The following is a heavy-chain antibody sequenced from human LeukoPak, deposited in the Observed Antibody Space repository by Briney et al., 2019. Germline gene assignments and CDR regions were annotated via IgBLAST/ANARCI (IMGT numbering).Heavy chain of an antibody. J-gene: IGHJ5*02. CDR1: GGSISSYY. V-gene: IGHV4-59*01. Sequence: KTSETLSLTCTVSGGSISSYYWSWIRQPPGKGLEWIGYISYSGSTNYNPSLKSRVTISVGTSKNQFSLKLSSVTAADTAAYYCARDKYSSGWYQGFDPWGQGTLVTVSS. CDR3: ARDKYSSGWYQGFDP. CDR2: ISYSGST. D-gene: IGHD6-19*01.